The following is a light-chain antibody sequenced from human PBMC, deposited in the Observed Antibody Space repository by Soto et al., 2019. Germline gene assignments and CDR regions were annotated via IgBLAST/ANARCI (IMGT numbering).Light chain of an antibody. J-gene: IGKJ5*01. V-gene: IGKV4-1*01. Sequence: DIVMTQSPDSLAVSLGERATINCKSSQSVLYTSNNKNHLAWYQQKPGQPPQLIIYWASTRESGVPERFSGSGSGTDFTLTISRLEPEDFAVYYCQQYGSSITFGQGTRLEI. CDR3: QQYGSSIT. CDR1: QSVLYTSNNKNH. CDR2: WAS.